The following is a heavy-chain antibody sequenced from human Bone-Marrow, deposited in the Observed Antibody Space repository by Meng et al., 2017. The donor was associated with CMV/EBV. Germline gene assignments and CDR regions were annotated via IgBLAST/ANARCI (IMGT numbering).Heavy chain of an antibody. Sequence: GESLKISCAASGFTFSDYYMNWIRQAPGKGLEWVSYISRSGSSRYYADSVSGRFTISRDNAKNSLYLQMNSLRAEDTAVYYCARDRGYCSSTSCPVGWFDPWGQGTLVTVSS. CDR2: ISRSGSSR. J-gene: IGHJ5*02. CDR1: GFTFSDYY. V-gene: IGHV3-11*04. D-gene: IGHD2-2*01. CDR3: ARDRGYCSSTSCPVGWFDP.